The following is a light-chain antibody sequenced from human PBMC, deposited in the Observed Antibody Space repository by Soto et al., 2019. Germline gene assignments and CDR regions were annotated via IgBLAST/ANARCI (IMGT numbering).Light chain of an antibody. CDR2: DAS. CDR1: QSVSSY. CDR3: QQYSNWPSIT. V-gene: IGKV3-11*01. Sequence: EIVLTQSPATLSLSPGERATLSCRASQSVSSYLAWYQQKPGQAPRLLIYDASNRATGIPARFSGSGSGTDFTLTISSLEPEDFAVYYCQQYSNWPSITFGQGTRLE. J-gene: IGKJ5*01.